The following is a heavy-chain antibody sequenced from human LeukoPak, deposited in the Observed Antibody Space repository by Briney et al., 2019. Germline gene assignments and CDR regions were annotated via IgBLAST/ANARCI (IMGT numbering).Heavy chain of an antibody. J-gene: IGHJ4*02. V-gene: IGHV5-51*01. CDR3: ARLAVSSIWSVYFDY. CDR1: GYSFTNYW. CDR2: IYPGDSNT. Sequence: GESLKISCKGSGYSFTNYWIGWVRQMPGKGLEWMGIIYPGDSNTRYSPSFPGQVTISADKSISTAYLQWSSLKASDTAIYYCARLAVSSIWSVYFDYWGQGTLVTVSS. D-gene: IGHD6-13*01.